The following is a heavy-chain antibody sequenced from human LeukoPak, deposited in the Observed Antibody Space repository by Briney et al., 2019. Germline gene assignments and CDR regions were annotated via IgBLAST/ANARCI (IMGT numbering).Heavy chain of an antibody. CDR3: ARGGRGSFDY. V-gene: IGHV3-64*01. CDR2: ISSNGGST. D-gene: IGHD2-15*01. Sequence: GGSLRLSCAASGFTFSSYAMHWVRQAPGKGLEYVSAISSNGGSTYYANSVKGRSTISRDNSKNTLYLQMGSLRAEDMAVYYCARGGRGSFDYWGQGTLVTVSS. CDR1: GFTFSSYA. J-gene: IGHJ4*02.